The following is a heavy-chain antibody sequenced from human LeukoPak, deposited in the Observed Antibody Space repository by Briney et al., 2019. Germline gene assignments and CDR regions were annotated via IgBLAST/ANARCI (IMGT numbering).Heavy chain of an antibody. D-gene: IGHD2-21*02. CDR3: GRARDMAFDI. J-gene: IGHJ3*02. CDR2: IYYRGTT. Sequence: SETLSLTCTVSGGSISGHYWRWIRQPPGKELEWIGNIYYRGTTNYNPSLKSRVTMSVDTSTNQFSLKLTSVTVADTAVYYCGRARDMAFDIWGRGTMVTVSS. V-gene: IGHV4-59*11. CDR1: GGSISGHY.